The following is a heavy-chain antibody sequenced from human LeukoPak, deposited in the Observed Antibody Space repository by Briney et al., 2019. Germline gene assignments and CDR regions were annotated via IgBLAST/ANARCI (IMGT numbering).Heavy chain of an antibody. CDR1: GFTVSSNY. J-gene: IGHJ6*02. CDR2: IYSGGST. Sequence: PGGSLRLSCAASGFTVSSNYMSWVRQAPGKGLEWVSVIYSGGSTYYADSVKGRFTISRHNSKNTLYLQMNSLRAEDTAVYYCARDRVTMVRGVPYYYYGMDVRGQGTTVTVSS. V-gene: IGHV3-53*04. CDR3: ARDRVTMVRGVPYYYYGMDV. D-gene: IGHD3-10*01.